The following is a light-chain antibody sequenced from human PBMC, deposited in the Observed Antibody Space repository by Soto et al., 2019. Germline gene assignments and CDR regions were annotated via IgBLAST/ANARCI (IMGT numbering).Light chain of an antibody. J-gene: IGKJ1*01. Sequence: IMLTQSPGTLSLSPGERATLSCRASQRISSMYLAWYQQKPGRAPRLIIYGASRRATGIPERFSGSESGTDFTLTISRLEPEDFAVYYCQQYGSSPWTFGQGTKVEIK. CDR3: QQYGSSPWT. CDR1: QRISSMY. CDR2: GAS. V-gene: IGKV3-20*01.